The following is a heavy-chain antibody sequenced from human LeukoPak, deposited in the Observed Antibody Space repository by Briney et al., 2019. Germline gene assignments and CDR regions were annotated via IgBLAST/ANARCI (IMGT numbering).Heavy chain of an antibody. CDR1: GGSISSYF. D-gene: IGHD5-12*01. V-gene: IGHV4-4*07. CDR3: ARIYRVATTGTGAFDI. CDR2: IYISGST. Sequence: SETLSLTCTVSGGSISSYFWNWIRQPAGKGLEWIGRIYISGSTIYNPSLKSRVTISVDTSKNQFSLKLSSVTAADTAVYYCARIYRVATTGTGAFDIWGQGTVVTVSS. J-gene: IGHJ3*02.